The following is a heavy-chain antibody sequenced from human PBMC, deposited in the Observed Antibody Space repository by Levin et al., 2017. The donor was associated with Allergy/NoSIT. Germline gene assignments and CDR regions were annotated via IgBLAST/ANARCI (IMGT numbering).Heavy chain of an antibody. J-gene: IGHJ4*02. D-gene: IGHD5-18*01. V-gene: IGHV3-9*01. CDR1: GFTFDDYA. Sequence: GGSLRLSCAASGFTFDDYAMHWVRQVPGKGLEWVSGISWNSDSRVYADSVKGRFTTSRDNAKNSLFLQMNRLGPEDTAIYYCASSRGQLLLWNPSFDYWGQGTLVTVS. CDR2: ISWNSDSR. CDR3: ASSRGQLLLWNPSFDY.